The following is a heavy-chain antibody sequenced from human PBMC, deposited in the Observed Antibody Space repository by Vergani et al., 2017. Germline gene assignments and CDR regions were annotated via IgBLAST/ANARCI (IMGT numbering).Heavy chain of an antibody. CDR1: GFTVSSNY. CDR2: IYSGGST. J-gene: IGHJ4*02. CDR3: ARAGIYRYDILTGYYRPYYFDY. D-gene: IGHD3-9*01. Sequence: EVQLVESGGGLIQPGGSLRLSCAASGFTVSSNYMSWVRQAPGKGLEWVSVIYSGGSTYYADSVKGRFTISRDNSKNTLYLQMKILRADDTAVYYCARAGIYRYDILTGYYRPYYFDYWGQGTLVTVSS. V-gene: IGHV3-53*01.